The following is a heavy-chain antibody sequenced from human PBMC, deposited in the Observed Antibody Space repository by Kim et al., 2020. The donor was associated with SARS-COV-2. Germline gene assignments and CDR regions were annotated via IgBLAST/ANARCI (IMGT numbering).Heavy chain of an antibody. CDR3: ARVSSSWYSLY. CDR2: IYYSGST. D-gene: IGHD6-13*01. J-gene: IGHJ4*02. V-gene: IGHV4-31*03. Sequence: SETLSLTCTVSGGSISSGGYYWSWIRQHPGKGLEWIGYIYYSGSTYYNPSLKSRVTISVDTSKNQFSLKLSSVTAADTAVYYCARVSSSWYSLYWGQGTLVTVSS. CDR1: GGSISSGGYY.